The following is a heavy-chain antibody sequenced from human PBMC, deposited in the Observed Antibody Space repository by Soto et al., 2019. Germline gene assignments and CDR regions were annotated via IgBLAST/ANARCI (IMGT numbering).Heavy chain of an antibody. CDR2: FDPEDGET. CDR3: ATGPNGYNNPLDY. CDR1: GYTLTELS. D-gene: IGHD5-12*01. Sequence: VSCKVSGYTLTELSMHWVRQAPGKGLEWMGGFDPEDGETIYAQKFQGRVTMTEDTSTDTAYMELSSLRSEDTAVYYCATGPNGYNNPLDYWGQGTLVTVSS. J-gene: IGHJ4*02. V-gene: IGHV1-24*01.